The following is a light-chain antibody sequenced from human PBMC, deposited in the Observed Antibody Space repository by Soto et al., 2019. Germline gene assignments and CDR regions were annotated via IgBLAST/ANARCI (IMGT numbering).Light chain of an antibody. CDR2: LGS. Sequence: DIVMTQSPLSLPVTPGEPASISCRSSQSLLHSNGYIYLDWYLQKPGQSPQLLIYLGSSRASGVPDRFSGSGSGTDFTLRISRVEAEDVGVYYCMQGLQTPQITFGQGTRLEIK. CDR1: QSLLHSNGYIY. J-gene: IGKJ5*01. V-gene: IGKV2-28*01. CDR3: MQGLQTPQIT.